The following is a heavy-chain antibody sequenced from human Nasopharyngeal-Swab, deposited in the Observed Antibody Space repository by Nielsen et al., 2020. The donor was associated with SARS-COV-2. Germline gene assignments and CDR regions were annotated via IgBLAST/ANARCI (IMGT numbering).Heavy chain of an antibody. CDR2: ISGSSSYK. CDR3: ARVDRASHRQIRYYNYYYMDV. D-gene: IGHD3-10*01. J-gene: IGHJ6*03. CDR1: GFTFSSYS. Sequence: GGSLRLSCAASGFTFSSYSMNWVRQAPGKGLEWVSSISGSSSYKYYANSGKGRFSISRDNAKNSLSLQMNSLRADDTAVYYCARVDRASHRQIRYYNYYYMDVWGKGTTVTVSS. V-gene: IGHV3-21*01.